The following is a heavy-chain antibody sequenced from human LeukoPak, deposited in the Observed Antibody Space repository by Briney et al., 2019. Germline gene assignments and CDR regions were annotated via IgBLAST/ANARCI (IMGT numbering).Heavy chain of an antibody. CDR2: ISSDGSYK. Sequence: GGSLRLSCAASGFTFSSYGMHWVRQAPGKGLEWVAVISSDGSYKYYADSVKGRFTISRDNSKNTLYLQMNSLIPEDTAVYYCARQYISGQWYFDYWGQGTLVTVSS. J-gene: IGHJ4*02. CDR1: GFTFSSYG. CDR3: ARQYISGQWYFDY. D-gene: IGHD5-18*01. V-gene: IGHV3-30*19.